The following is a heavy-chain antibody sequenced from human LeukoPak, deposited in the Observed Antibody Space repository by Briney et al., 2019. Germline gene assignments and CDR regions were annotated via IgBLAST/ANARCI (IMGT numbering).Heavy chain of an antibody. CDR1: GFTFSTYE. J-gene: IGHJ4*02. Sequence: GGSLRLSCAAFGFTFSTYEMIWVRQAPGKGLEWLSYISSSGSPIYYADSLKGRFTISRDNAKNSLYLQMNSLRAEDTAVYYCARAQGGYGYGYGDYWGQGTLVTVSS. CDR3: ARAQGGYGYGYGDY. V-gene: IGHV3-48*03. CDR2: ISSSGSPI. D-gene: IGHD5-18*01.